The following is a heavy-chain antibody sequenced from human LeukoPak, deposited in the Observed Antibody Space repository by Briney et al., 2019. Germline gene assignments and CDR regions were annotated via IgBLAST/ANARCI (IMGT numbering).Heavy chain of an antibody. CDR1: GYTFTSYD. CDR3: ARGPGYDFWSGYYSGLNY. CDR2: MNPNSGNT. J-gene: IGHJ4*02. D-gene: IGHD3-3*01. V-gene: IGHV1-8*03. Sequence: ASVKVSCKASGYTFTSYDINWVRQATGQGLEWMGWMNPNSGNTGYAQKFQGRVTITRNTSISTAYMELSSLRSEDTAVYYCARGPGYDFWSGYYSGLNYWGQGTLVTVSS.